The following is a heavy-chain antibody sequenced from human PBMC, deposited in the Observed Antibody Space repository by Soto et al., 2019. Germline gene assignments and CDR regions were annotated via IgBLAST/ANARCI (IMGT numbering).Heavy chain of an antibody. J-gene: IGHJ4*02. CDR3: AKPTDYNWNDY. Sequence: EVQLLESGGGLVQPGGSLRLSCAASGFTFTSYAMSWVRQAPGKGLEWISAVSGSGGSTYYADSVKGRFTISRDNSKGTLYLQMNNLRAEDTSVYYCAKPTDYNWNDYWGQGTLVTVSS. V-gene: IGHV3-23*01. CDR2: VSGSGGST. CDR1: GFTFTSYA. D-gene: IGHD1-20*01.